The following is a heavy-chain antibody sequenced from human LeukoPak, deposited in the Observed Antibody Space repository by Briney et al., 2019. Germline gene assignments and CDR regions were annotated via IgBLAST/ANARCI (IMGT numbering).Heavy chain of an antibody. CDR3: ATNTGTVFDN. Sequence: SETLSLTCTVSGGSISSYYWSWIRQPPGKGLEWIGYIYYSGSTNYNPSLRTRVTISLDMSKHHFSLNLTSVTAADTAVYYCATNTGTVFDNWGQGALVTVSS. D-gene: IGHD7-27*01. CDR1: GGSISSYY. V-gene: IGHV4-59*01. CDR2: IYYSGST. J-gene: IGHJ4*02.